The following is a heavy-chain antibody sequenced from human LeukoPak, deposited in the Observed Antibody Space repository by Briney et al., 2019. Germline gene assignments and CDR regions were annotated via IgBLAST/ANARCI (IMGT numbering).Heavy chain of an antibody. CDR2: ISGSGGST. D-gene: IGHD2-2*01. Sequence: GGSLRLSCAASGFTFSSYALSWARQAPGKGLEWVSAISGSGGSTYYADSVKGRFTISRDNSKNTLYLQMNSLRAEDTAVYYCAKPLHPYCSSTSCYDPPVDYWGQGTLVTVSS. CDR1: GFTFSSYA. CDR3: AKPLHPYCSSTSCYDPPVDY. J-gene: IGHJ4*02. V-gene: IGHV3-23*01.